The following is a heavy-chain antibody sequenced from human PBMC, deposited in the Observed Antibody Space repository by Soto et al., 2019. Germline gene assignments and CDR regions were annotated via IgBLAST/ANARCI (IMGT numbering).Heavy chain of an antibody. CDR3: AREGYGGEQLVPYKWSDP. CDR1: GYSISSGYY. D-gene: IGHD6-6*01. CDR2: IYHSGST. V-gene: IGHV4-38-2*02. J-gene: IGHJ5*02. Sequence: SETLSLTCAVSGYSISSGYYWGWIRQPPGKGLEWIGSIYHSGSTYYNPSLKSRVTISVDTSKNQFSLKLSSVTAADTAVYYRAREGYGGEQLVPYKWSDPRGQGTLVTVSS.